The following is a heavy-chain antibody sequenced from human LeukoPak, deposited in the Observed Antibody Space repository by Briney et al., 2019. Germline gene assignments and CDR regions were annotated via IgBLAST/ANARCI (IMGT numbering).Heavy chain of an antibody. J-gene: IGHJ4*02. CDR2: ISAYNGNT. V-gene: IGHV1-18*01. D-gene: IGHD2-21*02. CDR1: GGTFSSYA. Sequence: ASVKVSCKASGGTFSSYAISWVRQAPGQGLEWMGWISAYNGNTNYAQKLQGRVTMTTDTSTSTAYMELRSLRSDDTAVYYCARTDYAVVTNFDYWGQGTLVTVSS. CDR3: ARTDYAVVTNFDY.